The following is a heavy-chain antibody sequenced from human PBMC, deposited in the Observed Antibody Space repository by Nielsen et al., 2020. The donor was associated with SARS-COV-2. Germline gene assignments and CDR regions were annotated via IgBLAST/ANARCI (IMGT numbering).Heavy chain of an antibody. V-gene: IGHV3-48*03. D-gene: IGHD4-17*01. CDR1: GFTFSRCE. CDR2: ISVSGETK. CDR3: ARGNPYGD. J-gene: IGHJ4*02. Sequence: GGSLRLSCVASGFTFSRCEINWFRQAPGRGPEWVSYISVSGETKNYADSVKGRFTISRDNARNSIYLQVNSLRADDTAVYYCARGNPYGDWGQGTLLIVSS.